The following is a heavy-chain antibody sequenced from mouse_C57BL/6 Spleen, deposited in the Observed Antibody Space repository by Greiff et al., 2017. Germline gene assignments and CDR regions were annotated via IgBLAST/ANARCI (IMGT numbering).Heavy chain of an antibody. Sequence: VQLQQSGAELVRPGASVKLSCTASGFTIKDDYMHWVKQRPEQGLEWIGVIDPDNGDTDYNSKFQGKATITVDTSSNTAYLQLSSLTSEDAAVYDFTTYYYGSSSFAYWGQGTLVTVSA. D-gene: IGHD1-1*01. CDR1: GFTIKDDY. V-gene: IGHV14-4*01. J-gene: IGHJ3*01. CDR3: TTYYYGSSSFAY. CDR2: IDPDNGDT.